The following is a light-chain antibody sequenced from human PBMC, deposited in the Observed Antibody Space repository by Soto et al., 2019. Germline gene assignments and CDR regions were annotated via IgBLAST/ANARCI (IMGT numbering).Light chain of an antibody. Sequence: NFVLTQPHSVSESPGKTGTISCTRSSGSIASNYVQWYQQRPGSSPTTVIYEDNQRPSGVPDRFSGSIDSSSNSASLTISGLKTEDEADYYCQSSDSNNEVFGGGTKLTVL. CDR3: QSSDSNNEV. CDR2: EDN. J-gene: IGLJ2*01. CDR1: SGSIASNY. V-gene: IGLV6-57*01.